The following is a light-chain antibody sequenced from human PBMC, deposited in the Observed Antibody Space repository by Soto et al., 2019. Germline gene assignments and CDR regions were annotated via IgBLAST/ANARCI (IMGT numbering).Light chain of an antibody. Sequence: QSALTQPASVSGSPGQSITISCTGTSSDVGGYNYVSWYQQHPGKAPKLMIYDVSNRPSGVSNRVSGSKSGNTASLTISGLQAEDEADYYCSSYTGSSTHVVFGGGTKLTVL. CDR2: DVS. J-gene: IGLJ2*01. CDR3: SSYTGSSTHVV. CDR1: SSDVGGYNY. V-gene: IGLV2-14*01.